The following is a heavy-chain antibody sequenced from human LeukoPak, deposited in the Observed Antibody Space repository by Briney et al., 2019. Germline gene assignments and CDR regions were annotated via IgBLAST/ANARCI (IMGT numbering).Heavy chain of an antibody. CDR1: GYSISSGYY. V-gene: IGHV4-38-2*02. D-gene: IGHD4-23*01. J-gene: IGHJ4*02. Sequence: SETLSLTCTVSGYSISSGYYWGSIRQPPGKGLEWIGSIYHSGSTYYNPSLKSRVTISVDTSKNQFSLKLSSVTAADTAVYYCARDNGGNAFDYWGQGTLVTVSS. CDR3: ARDNGGNAFDY. CDR2: IYHSGST.